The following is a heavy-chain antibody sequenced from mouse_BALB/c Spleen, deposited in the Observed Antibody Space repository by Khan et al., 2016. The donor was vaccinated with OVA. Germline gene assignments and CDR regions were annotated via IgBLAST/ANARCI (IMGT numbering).Heavy chain of an antibody. Sequence: VQLQQSGPELMKPGASVKISCKASGYSFTSYYIHWVIQSHGKSLEWIGYIDPFSGDTIYIQKFKGRATLTVDKSSSTAYIHLSNLTSEDSAVYYCTRHGYVAWFTYWGQGTLVTVSA. CDR3: TRHGYVAWFTY. CDR1: GYSFTSYY. V-gene: IGHV1-31*01. D-gene: IGHD2-2*01. CDR2: IDPFSGDT. J-gene: IGHJ3*01.